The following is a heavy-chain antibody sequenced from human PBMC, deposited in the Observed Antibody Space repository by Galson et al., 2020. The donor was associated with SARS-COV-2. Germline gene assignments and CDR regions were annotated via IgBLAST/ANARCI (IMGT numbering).Heavy chain of an antibody. CDR1: GGSFSGYY. CDR2: INHSGST. D-gene: IGHD3-22*01. V-gene: IGHV4-34*01. Sequence: SETLFLTCAVYGGSFSGYYWSWIRQPPGKGLEWIGEINHSGSTNYNPSLKSRVTISVDTSKNQFSLKLSSVTAADTAVYYCARARQSITMIVVVIPMREYYFDYWGQGTLVTVSS. J-gene: IGHJ4*02. CDR3: ARARQSITMIVVVIPMREYYFDY.